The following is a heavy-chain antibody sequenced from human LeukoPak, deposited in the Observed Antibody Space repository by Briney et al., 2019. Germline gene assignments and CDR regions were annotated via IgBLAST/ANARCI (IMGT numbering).Heavy chain of an antibody. CDR1: GGSISSSNW. D-gene: IGHD3-22*01. CDR2: IYHSGST. J-gene: IGHJ4*02. V-gene: IGHV4-4*02. Sequence: PSETLSLTCAVSGGSISSSNWWSWVRQPPGKGLEWIGEIYHSGSTNYNPSLKSRVTISVDKSKNQFSLKLSSVTAADTAVYYCARGTNMYYYDSSGYPYLDYWGQGTLVTVSS. CDR3: ARGTNMYYYDSSGYPYLDY.